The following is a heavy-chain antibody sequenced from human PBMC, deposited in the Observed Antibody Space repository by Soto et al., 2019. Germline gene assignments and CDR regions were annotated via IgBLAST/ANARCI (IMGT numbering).Heavy chain of an antibody. V-gene: IGHV1-3*01. J-gene: IGHJ4*02. CDR2: ISGGNGNT. Sequence: QVQLVQSGAEVKKPGASVKVSCKASGYTFTTYAVHWVRQAPGQRLEWMGWISGGNGNTRYSQKFQGRVTITTDTSASTAYMELSSLTSEDTAVYYCARAAVTGPPYYWGQGTLVTVSS. CDR3: ARAAVTGPPYY. D-gene: IGHD2-21*02. CDR1: GYTFTTYA.